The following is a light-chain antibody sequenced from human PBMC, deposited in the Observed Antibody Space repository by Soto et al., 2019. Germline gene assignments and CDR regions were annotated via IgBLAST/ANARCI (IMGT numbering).Light chain of an antibody. CDR1: QTISPW. Sequence: DIQMTQSPSTLPASVGDRVTITCRASQTISPWLAWYQQKPGKAPKLLIHRTSILESGVPSRFSGSGSGTEFTLTISSLQPDDSATYYCQQYSVYSWTFGQGTKVETK. CDR2: RTS. J-gene: IGKJ1*01. V-gene: IGKV1-5*03. CDR3: QQYSVYSWT.